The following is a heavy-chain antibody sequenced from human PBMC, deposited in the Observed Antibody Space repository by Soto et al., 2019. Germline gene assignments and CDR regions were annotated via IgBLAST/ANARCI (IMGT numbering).Heavy chain of an antibody. CDR3: ARSVDYYDSSGYYWVLYYSYGMDV. CDR2: IIPIFGTA. V-gene: IGHV1-69*01. D-gene: IGHD3-22*01. J-gene: IGHJ6*02. CDR1: GGTFSSYA. Sequence: QVQLVQSGAEVKKPGSSVKVSCKASGGTFSSYAISWVRQAPGQGLEWMGGIIPIFGTANYAQKFQGRVTITADESTSTAYMELSSLRSEDTAVYYCARSVDYYDSSGYYWVLYYSYGMDVWGQGTTVTVSS.